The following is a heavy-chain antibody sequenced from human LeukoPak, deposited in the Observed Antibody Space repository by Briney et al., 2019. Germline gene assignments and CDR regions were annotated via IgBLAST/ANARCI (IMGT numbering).Heavy chain of an antibody. CDR2: IFYSGST. CDR3: ARDTAMVTGQLYDY. CDR1: GGSISSYY. D-gene: IGHD5-18*01. J-gene: IGHJ4*02. Sequence: SETLSLTCTVSGGSISSYYWSWIRQPPGKGLEWIGYIFYSGSTNYNPSLKSRVTISVDTSKNKFSLKLSSVTAADTAVYYCARDTAMVTGQLYDYWGQGTLVTVSS. V-gene: IGHV4-59*01.